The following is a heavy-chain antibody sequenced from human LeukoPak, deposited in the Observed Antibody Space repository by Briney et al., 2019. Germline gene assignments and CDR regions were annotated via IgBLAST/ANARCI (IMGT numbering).Heavy chain of an antibody. V-gene: IGHV1-18*01. CDR2: ISAYNGNT. CDR1: GYTFTSYG. J-gene: IGHJ4*02. CDR3: ARVRYNVLRFLEWPKGYDY. D-gene: IGHD3-3*01. Sequence: GASVKVSCKASGYTFTSYGISWVRQAPGQGLEWMGWISAYNGNTNYAQKLQGRVTMTTDTSTSTAYMELRSLRSDDTAVYYFARVRYNVLRFLEWPKGYDYWGQGTLVTVSS.